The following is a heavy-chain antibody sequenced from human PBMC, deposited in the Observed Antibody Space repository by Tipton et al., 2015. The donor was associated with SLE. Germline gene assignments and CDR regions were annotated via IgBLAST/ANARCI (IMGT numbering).Heavy chain of an antibody. D-gene: IGHD2/OR15-2a*01. J-gene: IGHJ4*02. CDR2: IYYSGST. CDR3: ARGVLQPLNY. Sequence: TLSLTCSVSGGSISSSSYYWGWIRQPPGKGLGWIGNIYYSGSTYYNPSLKTRVTISIDTPKNQFSLKRSSVTAADTAVYYCARGVLQPLNYWGQGTLVTVSS. CDR1: GGSISSSSYY. V-gene: IGHV4-39*07.